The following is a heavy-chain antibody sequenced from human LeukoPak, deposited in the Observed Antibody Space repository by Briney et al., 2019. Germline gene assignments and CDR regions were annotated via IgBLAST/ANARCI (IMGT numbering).Heavy chain of an antibody. Sequence: PSETLSLTCTVSGGSISSYYWSWIRQPPGKGLERIGYIYYSGSTNYNPSLKSRVTISVDTSKNQFSLKLSSVTAADTAVYYCARGGAVAGTSPFDYWGQGTLVTVSS. V-gene: IGHV4-59*01. CDR3: ARGGAVAGTSPFDY. CDR1: GGSISSYY. J-gene: IGHJ4*02. CDR2: IYYSGST. D-gene: IGHD6-19*01.